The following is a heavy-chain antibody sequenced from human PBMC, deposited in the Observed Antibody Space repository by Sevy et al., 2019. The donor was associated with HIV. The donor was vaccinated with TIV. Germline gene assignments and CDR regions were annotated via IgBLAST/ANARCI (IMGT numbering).Heavy chain of an antibody. Sequence: GGSLRLSCAASGFTFSSYDMHWVRQATGKGLEWVSAIGTAGDTYYPGSVKGRFTISRENAKNSLYLQMNSLRAGDTAVYYCASGLYGSGSYPPQTFDYWGQGTLVTVSS. CDR1: GFTFSSYD. CDR3: ASGLYGSGSYPPQTFDY. D-gene: IGHD3-10*01. J-gene: IGHJ4*02. CDR2: IGTAGDT. V-gene: IGHV3-13*01.